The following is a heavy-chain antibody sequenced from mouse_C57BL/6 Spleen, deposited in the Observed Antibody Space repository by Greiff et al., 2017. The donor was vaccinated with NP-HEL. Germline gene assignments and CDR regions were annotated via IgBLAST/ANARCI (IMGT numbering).Heavy chain of an antibody. CDR1: GFTFSDYG. Sequence: EVQGVESGGGLVKPGGSLKLSCAASGFTFSDYGMHWVRQAPEKGLEWVAYISSGSSTIYYADTVKGRFTISRDNAKNTLFLQMTSLRSEDTAMYYCARKNSYGSSYGYYYAMDYWGQGTSVTVSS. J-gene: IGHJ4*01. V-gene: IGHV5-17*01. CDR3: ARKNSYGSSYGYYYAMDY. CDR2: ISSGSSTI. D-gene: IGHD1-1*01.